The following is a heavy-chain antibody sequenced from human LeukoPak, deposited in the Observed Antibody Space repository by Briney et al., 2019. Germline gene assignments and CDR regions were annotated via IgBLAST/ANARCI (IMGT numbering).Heavy chain of an antibody. CDR3: ARDLGPSRGFDY. CDR1: GDSVTNYY. Sequence: SETLSLTCTVSGDSVTNYYWSWIRQPPGKGLEWIGYIYYSGTTNYNPSLKSRVTISVDTSKNQFSLKLSSVTAADTAVYYCARDLGPSRGFDYWGQGTLVTVSS. D-gene: IGHD3-10*01. V-gene: IGHV4-59*02. J-gene: IGHJ4*02. CDR2: IYYSGTT.